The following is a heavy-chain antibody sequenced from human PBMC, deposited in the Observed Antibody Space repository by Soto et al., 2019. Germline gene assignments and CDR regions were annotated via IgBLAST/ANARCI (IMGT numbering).Heavy chain of an antibody. J-gene: IGHJ6*03. Sequence: GGSLRLSCAASGFTFDDYGMHWVRQAPGKGLEWVSGISWNSGKKDYADSVKGRFSISRDNAKKSLYLQMNSLRAEDTALYYCARDYLRGVYYYYMDVWGKGTSVTVSS. D-gene: IGHD3-10*02. CDR3: ARDYLRGVYYYYMDV. V-gene: IGHV3-9*01. CDR1: GFTFDDYG. CDR2: ISWNSGKK.